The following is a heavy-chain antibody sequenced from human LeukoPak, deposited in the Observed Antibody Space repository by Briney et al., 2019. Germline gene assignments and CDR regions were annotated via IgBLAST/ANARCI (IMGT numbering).Heavy chain of an antibody. D-gene: IGHD2-2*01. CDR3: AREHRRYCSSTSCYHDSFDI. CDR1: GYTFTSYG. V-gene: IGHV1-18*01. Sequence: ASVKVSCKASGYTFTSYGISWVRQAPGQGLEWMGWISAYNGNTNYAQKLQGRVTMTTDTSTSTAYMELRSLRSDDTAVYYCAREHRRYCSSTSCYHDSFDIWGQGTMVTVSS. CDR2: ISAYNGNT. J-gene: IGHJ3*02.